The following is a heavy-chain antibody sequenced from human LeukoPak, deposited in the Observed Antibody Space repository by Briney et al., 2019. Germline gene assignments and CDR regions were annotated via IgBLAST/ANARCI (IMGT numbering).Heavy chain of an antibody. CDR3: ARDAGYGGNSDY. CDR1: GFTFNMYW. J-gene: IGHJ4*02. Sequence: PGGSLRPSSAASGFTFNMYWMTWVRQAPGKGLESVAYINKVGSDKYYVDRVKGRFTVSRDNAKNSLYLQMNSLRAEDTAVYYCARDAGYGGNSDYWGQGTLVTVSS. CDR2: INKVGSDK. V-gene: IGHV3-7*01. D-gene: IGHD4-23*01.